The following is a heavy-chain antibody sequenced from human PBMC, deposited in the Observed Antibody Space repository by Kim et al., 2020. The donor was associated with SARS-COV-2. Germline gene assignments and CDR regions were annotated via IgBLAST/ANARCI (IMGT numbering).Heavy chain of an antibody. V-gene: IGHV5-51*01. CDR1: GYSFTSYW. D-gene: IGHD2-2*01. CDR3: ARQLHCSSTSCYYYYYGMDV. Sequence: GESLKISCKGSGYSFTSYWIGWVRQMPGKGLEWMGIIYPGDSDTRYSPSFQGQVTISADKSISTAYLQWSSLKASDTAMYYCARQLHCSSTSCYYYYYGMDVWGQGTTVTVSS. J-gene: IGHJ6*02. CDR2: IYPGDSDT.